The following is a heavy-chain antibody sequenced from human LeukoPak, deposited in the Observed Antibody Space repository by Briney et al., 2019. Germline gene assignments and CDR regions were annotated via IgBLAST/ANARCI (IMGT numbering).Heavy chain of an antibody. J-gene: IGHJ4*02. V-gene: IGHV4-59*01. CDR1: GGSISSYY. CDR3: ARAGGPDYGGNSDRFFDY. Sequence: PSETLSLTCAASGGSISSYYWSWIRQPPGKGLEWIGYIYYSGSTNYNPSLKSRVTISVDTSRNQFSLKLSSVTAADAAVYYCARAGGPDYGGNSDRFFDYWGQGTLVTVSS. D-gene: IGHD4-23*01. CDR2: IYYSGST.